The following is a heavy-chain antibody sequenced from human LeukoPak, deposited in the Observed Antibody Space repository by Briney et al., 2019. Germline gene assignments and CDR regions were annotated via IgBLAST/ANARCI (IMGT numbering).Heavy chain of an antibody. V-gene: IGHV3-23*01. CDR2: ITGSGRTT. CDR1: GFTFNNYA. Sequence: GGSLRLSCAASGFTFNNYAMNWIRQAPGKGLEWVSSITGSGRTTSYADSVKGRFTISRDNSKNTVYLQMVSLRADDSAIYYCAKESPRDSEAYLSRYNWVDPWGQGTLVTVSS. D-gene: IGHD1-26*01. CDR3: AKESPRDSEAYLSRYNWVDP. J-gene: IGHJ5*02.